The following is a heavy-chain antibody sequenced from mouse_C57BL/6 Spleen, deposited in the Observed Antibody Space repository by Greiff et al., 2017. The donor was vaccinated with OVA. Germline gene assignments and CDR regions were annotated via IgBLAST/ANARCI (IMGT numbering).Heavy chain of an antibody. CDR3: AFYDYDVFDY. V-gene: IGHV1-64*01. CDR2: IHPNSGST. Sequence: QVQLKQPGAELVKPGASVKLSCKASGYTFTSYWMHWVKQRPGQGLEWIGMIHPNSGSTNYNEKFKSKATLTVDKSSSTAYMQLSSLTSEDSAVYYCAFYDYDVFDYWGQGTTLTVSS. J-gene: IGHJ2*01. D-gene: IGHD2-4*01. CDR1: GYTFTSYW.